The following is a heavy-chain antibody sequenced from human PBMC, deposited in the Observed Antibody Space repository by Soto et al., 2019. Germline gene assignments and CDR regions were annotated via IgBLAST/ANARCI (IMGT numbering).Heavy chain of an antibody. CDR3: ARDNWFDP. V-gene: IGHV3-21*01. CDR1: GFPFSDYT. CDR2: IRSISSDI. J-gene: IGHJ5*02. Sequence: PGGSLRLSCSASGFPFSDYTMNWVRQAPGKGLEWVSSIRSISSDIYYADSVKGRFTISRDNAKNSLYLQMNSLRAEDTAVYYCARDNWFDPWGQGTLVTVSS.